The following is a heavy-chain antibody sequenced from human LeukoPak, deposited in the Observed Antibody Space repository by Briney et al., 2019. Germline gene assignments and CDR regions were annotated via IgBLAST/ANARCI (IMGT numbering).Heavy chain of an antibody. Sequence: GESLKISCKGSGYSFTSYWIGWVRQMSGKGLEWMGIIYPGDSDARYSPSFQGQVTISVDKSIGTAYLQWSSLKASDTAMYYCARSTSDYYPADYWGQGTLVTVSS. J-gene: IGHJ4*02. CDR2: IYPGDSDA. D-gene: IGHD3-22*01. CDR1: GYSFTSYW. CDR3: ARSTSDYYPADY. V-gene: IGHV5-51*01.